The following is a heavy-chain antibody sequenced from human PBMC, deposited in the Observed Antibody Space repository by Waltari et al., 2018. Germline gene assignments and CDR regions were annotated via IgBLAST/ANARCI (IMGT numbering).Heavy chain of an antibody. Sequence: QLQLQQSGPGLVKPSASLSLTCAVSGDSMRARYWWRWVRQSPGKGLEWIGQIHRSGRTYYNPSLESRVSVSMDTSNNKFFLKLSSAIAADTAVYYCARDRGRGLYFDSWGQGALVTVSP. CDR2: IHRSGRT. V-gene: IGHV4-4*02. CDR3: ARDRGRGLYFDS. J-gene: IGHJ4*02. CDR1: GDSMRARYW. D-gene: IGHD2-15*01.